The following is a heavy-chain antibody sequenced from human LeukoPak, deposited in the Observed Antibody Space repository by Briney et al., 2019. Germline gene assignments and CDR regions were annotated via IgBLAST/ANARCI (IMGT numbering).Heavy chain of an antibody. CDR3: ARGVPPDYYDSSGYGGFDY. CDR1: GDSVSSNSAA. CDR2: TYYRSKWYN. V-gene: IGHV6-1*01. J-gene: IGHJ4*02. Sequence: SQTLSLTCAISGDSVSSNSAAWNWIRQSPSRGLEWLGRTYYRSKWYNDYAVSVKSRITINPDTSKNQFSLQLNSVTPEDTAVYYCARGVPPDYYDSSGYGGFDYWGQGTLVTVSS. D-gene: IGHD3-22*01.